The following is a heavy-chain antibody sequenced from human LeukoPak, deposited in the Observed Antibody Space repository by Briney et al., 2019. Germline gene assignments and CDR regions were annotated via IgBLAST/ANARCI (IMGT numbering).Heavy chain of an antibody. CDR3: ARGRRSLYYDILTGYRHYDWFDP. CDR2: IIPIFGTA. Sequence: SVKVSCKASGGTFSSYAISWVRQAPGQGLEWMGGIIPIFGTANYAQKFQGGVTITTDESTSTAYMELSSLRSEDTAVYYCARGRRSLYYDILTGYRHYDWFDPWGQGTLVTVSS. CDR1: GGTFSSYA. V-gene: IGHV1-69*05. J-gene: IGHJ5*02. D-gene: IGHD3-9*01.